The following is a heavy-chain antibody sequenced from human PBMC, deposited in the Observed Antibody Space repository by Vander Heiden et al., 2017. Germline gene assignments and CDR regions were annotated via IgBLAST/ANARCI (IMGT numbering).Heavy chain of an antibody. CDR1: GYTFTGYP. Sequence: QVQLLQTGSEAKKRGATVKVSCKASGYTFTGYPLHWVRQAPGRGLEWMGWINPNSGGTNYAQKFQGRVTMTRDTSISTAYMELSRLRSDDTAVYCCARDRVGISATDYWGQGTLVTVSS. V-gene: IGHV1-2*02. J-gene: IGHJ4*02. D-gene: IGHD3-3*02. CDR3: ARDRVGISATDY. CDR2: INPNSGGT.